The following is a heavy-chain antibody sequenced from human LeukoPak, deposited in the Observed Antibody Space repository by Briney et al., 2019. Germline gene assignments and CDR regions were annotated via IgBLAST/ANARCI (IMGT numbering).Heavy chain of an antibody. D-gene: IGHD5-12*01. CDR1: GFTFSNYA. CDR2: ISSSSSTI. CDR3: ARTSVVAPFKC. Sequence: GGSLRLSCAGSGFTFSNYAMTWVRQAPGKGLEWVSYISSSSSTIYYADSVKGRFTISRDNAKNSLYLQMNSLRAEDTAVYYCARTSVVAPFKCWGQGTLVTVSS. J-gene: IGHJ4*02. V-gene: IGHV3-48*01.